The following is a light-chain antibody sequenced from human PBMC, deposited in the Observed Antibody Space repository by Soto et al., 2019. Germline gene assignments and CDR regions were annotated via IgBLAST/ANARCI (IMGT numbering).Light chain of an antibody. CDR3: QQYYGRPLS. CDR1: QTLLYSSSNRNY. CDR2: GAS. Sequence: PDVLAVYPRERATIDRKYRQTLLYSSSNRNYLAWYQQRPGQPPRLLFYGASTRESGVPDRFSGGGSGAHFTLTISGLQPEDFAVYYCQQYYGRPLSFGQGTKVDIK. V-gene: IGKV4-1*01. J-gene: IGKJ1*01.